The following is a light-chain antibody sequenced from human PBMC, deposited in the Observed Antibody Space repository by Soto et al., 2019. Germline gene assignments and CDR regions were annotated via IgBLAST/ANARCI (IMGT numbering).Light chain of an antibody. J-gene: IGKJ1*01. V-gene: IGKV3-15*01. CDR3: QQYGTSPWT. CDR2: GAS. Sequence: EIVMTQSPATLSVSPGERATLSCRTSQSVSSSLAWYQQKPGQAPSLLIYGASTRATGIPARFSGSGSGTDLSLTISRLEPEDFAVYYCQQYGTSPWTFGQGTKVDIK. CDR1: QSVSSS.